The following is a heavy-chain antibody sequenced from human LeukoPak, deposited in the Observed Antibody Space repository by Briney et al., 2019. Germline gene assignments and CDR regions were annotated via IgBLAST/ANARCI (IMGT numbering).Heavy chain of an antibody. V-gene: IGHV3-20*04. Sequence: GGSLRLSCAASGFTFDDYGMSWVRQAPGKGLEWVSGINWNGGSTGYADSVKGRFTISRDNSKNTLYLQMNGLRAEDTAVYYCAKTPPGYYYYYMDVWGKGTTVTISS. CDR3: AKTPPGYYYYYMDV. J-gene: IGHJ6*03. CDR1: GFTFDDYG. CDR2: INWNGGST.